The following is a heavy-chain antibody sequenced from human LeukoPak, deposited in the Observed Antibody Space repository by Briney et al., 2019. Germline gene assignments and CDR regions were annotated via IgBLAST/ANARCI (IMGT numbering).Heavy chain of an antibody. V-gene: IGHV3-23*01. D-gene: IGHD2-21*02. J-gene: IGHJ4*02. Sequence: GGSLRLSCAASGFTFSSYAMSWVRQAPGKGLEWVSAISGSGVTTYYADSVKGRFTISRDKAKNTLYLQMNSLRAEDTAVYYCAKAPYCGGDCYNLDSWGQGTLVTVSS. CDR3: AKAPYCGGDCYNLDS. CDR2: ISGSGVTT. CDR1: GFTFSSYA.